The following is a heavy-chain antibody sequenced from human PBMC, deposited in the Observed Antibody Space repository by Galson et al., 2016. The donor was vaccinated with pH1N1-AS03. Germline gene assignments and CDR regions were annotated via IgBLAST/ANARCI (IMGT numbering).Heavy chain of an antibody. V-gene: IGHV3-69-1*01. CDR1: GFTFSNYD. D-gene: IGHD5-18*01. J-gene: IGHJ4*02. CDR2: ISSSGTV. CDR3: AGGRRGYSTGWGNYFDY. Sequence: SLRLSCAASGFTFSNYDMNWVRLAPGKGLEWVSYISSSGTVYYTDSAKGRFTISRDKAKNSLYLQMNSLRAEDTAVYYCAGGRRGYSTGWGNYFDYWGQGTLVTVSS.